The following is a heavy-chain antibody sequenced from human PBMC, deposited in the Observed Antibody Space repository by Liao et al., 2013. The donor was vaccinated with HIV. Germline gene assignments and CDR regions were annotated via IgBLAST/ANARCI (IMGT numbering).Heavy chain of an antibody. Sequence: QVQLQESGPGLVKPSETLSLTCTVSGGSISSYYWSWIRQPAGKGLEWIGSIYFSGSTDYNPSLQSRFTISIDTSNNQFSLRLSSVTAADTAVYFCARCRGTETRELPYYYYMDVWGKGTTVTVSS. CDR3: ARCRGTETRELPYYYYMDV. J-gene: IGHJ6*03. V-gene: IGHV4-4*07. CDR1: GGSISSYY. CDR2: IYFSGST. D-gene: IGHD1/OR15-1a*01.